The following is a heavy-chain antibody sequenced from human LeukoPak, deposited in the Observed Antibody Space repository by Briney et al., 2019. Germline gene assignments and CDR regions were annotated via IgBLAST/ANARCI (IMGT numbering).Heavy chain of an antibody. V-gene: IGHV4-59*11. D-gene: IGHD2-15*01. J-gene: IGHJ6*03. CDR2: ICNSGST. Sequence: PSETLSLTFTVSGGSISSHYWTWIRQSPVKGLEWIGDICNSGSTSYNPSLKSRVTISIDTSKNQFSLKLSSVTAADTAVYYCGRDALVGYFSYYYMDVWGKGTTATVSS. CDR3: GRDALVGYFSYYYMDV. CDR1: GGSISSHY.